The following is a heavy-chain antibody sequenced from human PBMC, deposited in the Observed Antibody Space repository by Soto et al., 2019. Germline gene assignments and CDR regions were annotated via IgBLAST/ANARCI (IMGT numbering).Heavy chain of an antibody. J-gene: IGHJ3*01. D-gene: IGHD3-9*01. V-gene: IGHV4-31*01. Sequence: VQLQESGPGLVMPSQTLSLTCTVSGDSISSGDYYWGWIRQHPGRGLEWIGYISYSGITYYNPSLKDSPSHSIGPSKKPFPLGLNSGTAAGPGIYFRARYHEFLNGQADAFYCWGQGTMVTVSS. CDR1: GDSISSGDYY. CDR3: ARYHEFLNGQADAFYC. CDR2: ISYSGIT.